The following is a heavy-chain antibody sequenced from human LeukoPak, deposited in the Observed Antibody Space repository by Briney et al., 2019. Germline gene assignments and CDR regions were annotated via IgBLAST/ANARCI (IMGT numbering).Heavy chain of an antibody. CDR2: INAGNGDT. V-gene: IGHV1-3*01. Sequence: ASEKVLCKASGYTFTSYDMHWVREASGQRLEWMGWINAGNGDTKYSQKFQGRVTITRDTSASTAYMELSSLRSEDTAVYYCARTPQLPYYYYGMDVWGQGTTVTVSS. J-gene: IGHJ6*02. CDR1: GYTFTSYD. CDR3: ARTPQLPYYYYGMDV. D-gene: IGHD2-2*01.